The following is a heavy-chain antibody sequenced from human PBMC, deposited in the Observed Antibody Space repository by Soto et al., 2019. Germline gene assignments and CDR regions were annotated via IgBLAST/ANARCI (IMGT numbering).Heavy chain of an antibody. J-gene: IGHJ3*02. CDR3: SKSTDYDMFTVGRDGHAFDI. CDR2: ISWNSGSI. CDR1: GFTLDDSD. Sequence: EVQLVESGGGLVKPGKSLRLSSAASGFTLDDSDMHWVRQPSGKGLEWVPGISWNSGSIGYADPVKGRFTVSRDNAEGALDLQINCLRVEDTALYYCSKSTDYDMFTVGRDGHAFDICGLGALVTVSS. D-gene: IGHD3-9*01. V-gene: IGHV3-9*01.